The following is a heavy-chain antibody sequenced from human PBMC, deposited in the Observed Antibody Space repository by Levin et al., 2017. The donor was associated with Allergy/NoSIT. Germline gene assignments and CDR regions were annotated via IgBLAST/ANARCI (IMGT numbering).Heavy chain of an antibody. CDR3: ARGGCSSTSCLDY. V-gene: IGHV3-74*01. CDR1: GFTFSRYY. D-gene: IGHD2-2*01. Sequence: GASVKVSCAASGFTFSRYYMHWVRQAPGKGLVWVSRITLDVTDTNYADSVRGRFTISRDNAKNTLYLEMNNLRAEDTAVYYCARGGCSSTSCLDYWGQGILVTVSP. CDR2: ITLDVTDT. J-gene: IGHJ4*02.